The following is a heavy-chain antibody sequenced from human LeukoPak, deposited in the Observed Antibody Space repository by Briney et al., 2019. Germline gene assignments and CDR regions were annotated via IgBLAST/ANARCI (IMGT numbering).Heavy chain of an antibody. CDR2: IYSGGST. D-gene: IGHD3-10*01. Sequence: AGSLRLSCAASGFTVSSNYMSWVRQAPGKGLEWVSVIYSGGSTYYADSVKGRFTISRDNSKNTLYLQMNSLRAEDTAVYYCAAAHGSATRFDYWGQGTLVTVSS. CDR1: GFTVSSNY. J-gene: IGHJ4*02. V-gene: IGHV3-53*01. CDR3: AAAHGSATRFDY.